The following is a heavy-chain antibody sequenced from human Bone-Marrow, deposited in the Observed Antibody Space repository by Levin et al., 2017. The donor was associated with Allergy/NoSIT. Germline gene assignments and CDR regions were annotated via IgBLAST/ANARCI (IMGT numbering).Heavy chain of an antibody. V-gene: IGHV3-30*18. J-gene: IGHJ4*02. CDR3: AKASGWNRAKSLDY. CDR2: ISYDGSNK. D-gene: IGHD1-1*01. CDR1: GFTFSSYG. Sequence: GGSLRLSCAASGFTFSSYGMHWVRQAPGKGLEWVAVISYDGSNKYYADSVKGRFTISRDNSKNTLYLQMNSLRAEDTVVYYCAKASGWNRAKSLDYWGQGTLVTVSS.